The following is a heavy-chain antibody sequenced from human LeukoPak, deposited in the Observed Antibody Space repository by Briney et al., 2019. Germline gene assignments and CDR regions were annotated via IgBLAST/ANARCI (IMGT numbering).Heavy chain of an antibody. J-gene: IGHJ5*02. Sequence: SETLPLTCSVSDGSISGYYWSWIRQPPGKGLEWIGYIHSNGITNYGPSFRSRVILSVDTTKNQFSLKLSSVTAADTAVYYCASLLYYYDSSGPWGQGTLVTVSS. CDR2: IHSNGIT. CDR1: DGSISGYY. CDR3: ASLLYYYDSSGP. D-gene: IGHD3-22*01. V-gene: IGHV4-59*01.